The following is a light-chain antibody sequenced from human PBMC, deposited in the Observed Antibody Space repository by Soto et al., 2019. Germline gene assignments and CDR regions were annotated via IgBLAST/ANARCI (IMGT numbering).Light chain of an antibody. Sequence: DIQLTQSPSFLSASVGDRVTITCRTSQGISNSLAWYQQKPGEAPKLLIYAASILQSGVPSRFSGRGSGTEFTLTISSLQPEDFAAYYCQKLDYFPLTFGQGTRLEFK. CDR1: QGISNS. CDR2: AAS. V-gene: IGKV1-9*01. CDR3: QKLDYFPLT. J-gene: IGKJ5*01.